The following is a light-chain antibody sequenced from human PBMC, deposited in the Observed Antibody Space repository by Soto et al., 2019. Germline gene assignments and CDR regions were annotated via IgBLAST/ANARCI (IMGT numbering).Light chain of an antibody. CDR2: AVR. CDR3: ISYTSSSTWV. V-gene: IGLV2-11*01. J-gene: IGLJ3*02. CDR1: NSDVGRYNS. Sequence: QSALTQPHSVSGSPGQSVTISCTGTNSDVGRYNSVSWYQQLPGKAPQLIISAVRQRPSGVPDRFSGSKSGNTASLTISGLQAEDESDYYCISYTSSSTWVFGGGTKLTVL.